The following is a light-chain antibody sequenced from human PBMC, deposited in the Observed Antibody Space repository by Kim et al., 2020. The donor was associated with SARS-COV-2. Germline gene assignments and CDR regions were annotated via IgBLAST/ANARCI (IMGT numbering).Light chain of an antibody. Sequence: AIQMTQSPSSLSASVGDRVTITCRASQHIGNQLGWYQQMPGKAPRLLIHTASTLRGGVPSRFSGSGSGTHFTLTISSLQPEDFATYYCLQDDSYPVTFGQGTKLEI. CDR3: LQDDSYPVT. CDR2: TAS. CDR1: QHIGNQ. J-gene: IGKJ2*01. V-gene: IGKV1-6*01.